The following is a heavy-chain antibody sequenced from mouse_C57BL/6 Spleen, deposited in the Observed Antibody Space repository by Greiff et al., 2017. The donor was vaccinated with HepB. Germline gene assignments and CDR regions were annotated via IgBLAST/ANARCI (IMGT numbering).Heavy chain of an antibody. CDR2: ISDGGSYT. CDR1: GFTFSSYA. Sequence: EVKLVESGGGLVKPGGSLKLSCAASGFTFSSYAMSWVRQTPEKRLEWVATISDGGSYTYYPDNVKGRFTISRDNAKNNLYLQMSHLKSEDTAMYYCARVYGSSLYWYCDVWGTGTTVTVSS. D-gene: IGHD1-1*01. J-gene: IGHJ1*03. CDR3: ARVYGSSLYWYCDV. V-gene: IGHV5-4*03.